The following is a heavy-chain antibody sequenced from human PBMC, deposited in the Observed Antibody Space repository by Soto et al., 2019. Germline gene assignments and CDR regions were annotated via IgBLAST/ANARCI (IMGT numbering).Heavy chain of an antibody. D-gene: IGHD1-1*01. J-gene: IGHJ6*02. CDR1: GFTFGDYA. CDR2: IRSKAYGGTT. CDR3: TRDMGYPYYYYYGMDV. Sequence: PGGSLRLSCTASGFTFGDYAMSWFRQAPGKGLEWVGFIRSKAYGGTTEYAASVKGRFTISRDDSKSIAYLQMNSLKTEDTAVYYCTRDMGYPYYYYYGMDVWGQGTTVTVSS. V-gene: IGHV3-49*03.